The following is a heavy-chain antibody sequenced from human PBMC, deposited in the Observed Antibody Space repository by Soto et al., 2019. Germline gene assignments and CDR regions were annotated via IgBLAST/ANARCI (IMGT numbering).Heavy chain of an antibody. Sequence: GGSLRLSCAASGFTFSSYAMHWVRQAPGKGLEWVAVISYDGSNKYYADSVKGRFTISRDISKNTLYLQMNSLSAEDTAVYYCARGLGGNWGFDYWGQGTLVTVSS. V-gene: IGHV3-30-3*01. J-gene: IGHJ4*02. CDR3: ARGLGGNWGFDY. CDR2: ISYDGSNK. D-gene: IGHD7-27*01. CDR1: GFTFSSYA.